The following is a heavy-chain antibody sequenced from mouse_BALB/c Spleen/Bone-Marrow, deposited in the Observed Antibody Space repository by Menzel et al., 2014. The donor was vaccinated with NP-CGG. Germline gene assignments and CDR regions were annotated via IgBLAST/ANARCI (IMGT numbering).Heavy chain of an antibody. Sequence: EVMLVESGGGLVKPGGSLKLSCAASGFAFSNYDMSWVRQTPEKRLEWVAYISSGGGSTYYLDTVKGRFTISRDNAKNTLYLQMSSLKSEDTVMYYCARHRGDWGREFAYWGQGTLVPVSA. D-gene: IGHD4-1*01. V-gene: IGHV5-12-1*01. CDR3: ARHRGDWGREFAY. CDR1: GFAFSNYD. CDR2: ISSGGGST. J-gene: IGHJ3*01.